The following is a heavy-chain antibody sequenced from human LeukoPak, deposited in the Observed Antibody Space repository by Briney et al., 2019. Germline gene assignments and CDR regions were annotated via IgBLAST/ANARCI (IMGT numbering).Heavy chain of an antibody. Sequence: ASVKVSCKASGYTFTSYGISWVRQAPGQGLEWMGWISAYNGNTNYAQKLQDRVTITTDTSTNTAYMELSSLISDDTAVYYCARGGLGIANLIDCRLQGTLVSDPS. D-gene: IGHD6-13*01. V-gene: IGHV1-18*01. J-gene: IGHJ4*02. CDR1: GYTFTSYG. CDR2: ISAYNGNT. CDR3: ARGGLGIANLIDC.